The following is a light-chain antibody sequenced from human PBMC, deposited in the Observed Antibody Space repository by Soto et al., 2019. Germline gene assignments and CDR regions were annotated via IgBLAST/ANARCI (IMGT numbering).Light chain of an antibody. Sequence: DIQMTQSPSTLSASVGDRVTITCRASQSISSWLAWYQQKPGKAPKLLIYKASSLESGVPSRFSGSGSETEFTLTIRSLQPDDFATYYCQQYNSYSWKFGQGTKV. CDR1: QSISSW. J-gene: IGKJ1*01. CDR2: KAS. CDR3: QQYNSYSWK. V-gene: IGKV1-5*03.